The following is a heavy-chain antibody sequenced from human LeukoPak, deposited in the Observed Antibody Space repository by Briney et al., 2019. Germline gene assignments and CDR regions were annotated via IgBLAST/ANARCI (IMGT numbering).Heavy chain of an antibody. CDR1: GYSISSAYY. V-gene: IGHV4-38-2*02. Sequence: SETLSLTCTVSGYSISSAYYWGWIRQPPGKGLEWIGSIYHSGSTYYNPSLKSRVSISVDTSKNQFSLKLSSVTAADTAVYYCARETYGSGPFDYWGQGTLVTVSS. CDR3: ARETYGSGPFDY. D-gene: IGHD3-10*01. J-gene: IGHJ4*02. CDR2: IYHSGST.